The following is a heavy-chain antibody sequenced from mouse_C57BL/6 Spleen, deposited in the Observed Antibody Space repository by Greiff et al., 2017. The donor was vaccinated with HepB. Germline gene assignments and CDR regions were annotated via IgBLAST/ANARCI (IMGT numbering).Heavy chain of an antibody. CDR2: INPSNGGT. J-gene: IGHJ2*01. V-gene: IGHV1-53*01. CDR3: ARIPGYGSNQFDY. Sequence: VQLQQPGTELVKPGASVKLSCKASGYTFTSYWMHWVKQRPGQGLEWIGNINPSNGGTNYNEKFKSKATLTVDKSSSTAYMQLSSLTSEDSAVYYCARIPGYGSNQFDYWGQGTTLTVSS. CDR1: GYTFTSYW. D-gene: IGHD1-1*01.